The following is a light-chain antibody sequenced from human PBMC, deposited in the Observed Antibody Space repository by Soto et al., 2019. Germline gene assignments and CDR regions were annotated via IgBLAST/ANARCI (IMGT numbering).Light chain of an antibody. CDR2: EVS. CDR3: SSYRTSYTLV. CDR1: SSDVGGYKY. J-gene: IGLJ2*01. V-gene: IGLV2-14*01. Sequence: QSVLTQPASVSGSPGQSITISCTGTSSDVGGYKYVSWYQQHPGKVPKLMIYEVSNRPSGISNRFSGSKSGNTASLTISGLQAEDEADYYCSSYRTSYTLVFGGGTKLTVL.